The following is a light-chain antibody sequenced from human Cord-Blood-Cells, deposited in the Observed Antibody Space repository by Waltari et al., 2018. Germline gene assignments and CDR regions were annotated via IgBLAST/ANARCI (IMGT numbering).Light chain of an antibody. J-gene: IGKJ1*01. Sequence: EIVMTQSPATLYVSPGERATLSCRASQSVSSNLAWYQQKPGQAPRLLIYGASTRATGIPARFSGRGSGTEFTLTISSLQSEDFAVYYCQQYNNWPRTFGQGTKVEIK. CDR1: QSVSSN. V-gene: IGKV3-15*01. CDR3: QQYNNWPRT. CDR2: GAS.